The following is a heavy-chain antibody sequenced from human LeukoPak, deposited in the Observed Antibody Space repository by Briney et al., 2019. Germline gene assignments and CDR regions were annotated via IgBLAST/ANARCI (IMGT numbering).Heavy chain of an antibody. CDR3: ARGPNRYFDWLLFLDY. CDR1: GYTFTGYY. Sequence: ASVKVSCKASGYTFTGYYMHWVRQAPGQGLEWMGWISAYNGNTNYAQKLQGRVTMTTDTSTSTAYMELRSLRSDDTAVYYCARGPNRYFDWLLFLDYWGQGTLVTVSS. J-gene: IGHJ4*02. CDR2: ISAYNGNT. V-gene: IGHV1-18*04. D-gene: IGHD3-9*01.